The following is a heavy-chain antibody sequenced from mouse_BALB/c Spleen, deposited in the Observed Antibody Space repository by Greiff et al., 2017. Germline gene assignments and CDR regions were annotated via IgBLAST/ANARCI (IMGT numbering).Heavy chain of an antibody. V-gene: IGHV3-2*02. CDR1: GYSITSDYA. Sequence: EVKLMESGPGLVKPSQSLSLTCTVTGYSITSDYAWNWIRQFPGNKLEWMGYISYSGSTSYNPSLKSRISITRDTSKNQFFLQLNSVTTEDTATYYCARSALRAMDYWGQGTSVTVSS. CDR2: ISYSGST. CDR3: ARSALRAMDY. J-gene: IGHJ4*01. D-gene: IGHD1-1*01.